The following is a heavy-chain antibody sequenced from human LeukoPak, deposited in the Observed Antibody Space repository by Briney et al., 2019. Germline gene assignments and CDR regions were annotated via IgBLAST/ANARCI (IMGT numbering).Heavy chain of an antibody. CDR1: GFTFSSYS. D-gene: IGHD3-3*01. J-gene: IGHJ6*03. V-gene: IGHV3-21*01. CDR2: ISSSSSYI. Sequence: GGSLRLSCAASGFTFSSYSMNWVRQAPGKGLEWASSISSSSSYIYYADSVKGRFTISRDNAKNSLYLQMNSLRAEDTAVYYCARDEAYYDFWSGYYPPPTNNYYMDVWGKGTTVTVSS. CDR3: ARDEAYYDFWSGYYPPPTNNYYMDV.